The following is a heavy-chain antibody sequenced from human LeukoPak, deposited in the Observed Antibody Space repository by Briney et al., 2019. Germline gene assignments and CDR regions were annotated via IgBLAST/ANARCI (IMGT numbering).Heavy chain of an antibody. D-gene: IGHD6-13*01. CDR1: GYTLTELS. CDR3: ATAADSSSWYPLDH. J-gene: IGHJ4*02. V-gene: IGHV1-24*01. CDR2: FDPEDGET. Sequence: ASVKVSCKVSGYTLTELSMHWVRQAPGKGLEWMGGFDPEDGETIYAQKFQGRVTMTEDTSTDTAYMELSSLRSEDTAVYYCATAADSSSWYPLDHWGQGTLVTVSS.